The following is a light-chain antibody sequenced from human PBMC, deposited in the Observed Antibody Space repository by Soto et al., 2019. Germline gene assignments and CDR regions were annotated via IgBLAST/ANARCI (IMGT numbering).Light chain of an antibody. V-gene: IGKV3-15*01. CDR3: HQRKSWPRT. CDR2: GAS. CDR1: QSISNN. J-gene: IGKJ1*01. Sequence: EIAMTQSPATLSVSPGERATLSRRASQSISNNLAWYQQKPGQSPRLLIYGASTGATGIPARFSGSGSGTEFTLTISSLQSEDFAVYYCHQRKSWPRTFGQGTKV.